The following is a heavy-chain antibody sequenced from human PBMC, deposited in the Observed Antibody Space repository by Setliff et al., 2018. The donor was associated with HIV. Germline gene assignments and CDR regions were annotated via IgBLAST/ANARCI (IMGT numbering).Heavy chain of an antibody. CDR3: ARGGRKDLADN. CDR1: GGSIRSSNW. CDR2: IYHIGTT. Sequence: PSETLSLTCAVSGGSIRSSNWWSWVRQPPGKGLEWIGEIYHIGTTNYNPSLKSRVTISVDKSNNHFSLEMSSVTAADTAVYYCARGGRKDLADNWGQGTLVTVSS. J-gene: IGHJ4*02. V-gene: IGHV4-4*02. D-gene: IGHD3-16*01.